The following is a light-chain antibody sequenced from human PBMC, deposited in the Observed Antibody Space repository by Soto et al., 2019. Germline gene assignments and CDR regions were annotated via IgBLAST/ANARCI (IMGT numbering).Light chain of an antibody. J-gene: IGKJ1*01. CDR2: GAS. CDR3: QQHNNWPPWT. V-gene: IGKV3-15*01. CDR1: QSVANN. Sequence: DIVITQSPATLSVSPGERATLSCRASQSVANNVAWYQQKPGQPPRLLIYGASTRAAGVPARFSGSGYGRQFSLTISSLQSEDFAIYHCQQHNNWPPWTFGQGTKVEV.